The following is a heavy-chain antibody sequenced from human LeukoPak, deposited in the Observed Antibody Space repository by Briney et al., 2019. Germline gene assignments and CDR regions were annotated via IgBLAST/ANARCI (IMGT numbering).Heavy chain of an antibody. V-gene: IGHV3-21*01. D-gene: IGHD3-9*01. CDR2: ISSSSSYI. Sequence: PGGSLRLSCAASGFTFSTYSMNWVRQAPGEGLEWVSSISSSSSYIYYADSVKGRFTIPRDNAKNSLYLQMNSLRAEDTAVYYCARDQPNYDILTGYYPFDYWGQGTVVTVSS. J-gene: IGHJ4*02. CDR3: ARDQPNYDILTGYYPFDY. CDR1: GFTFSTYS.